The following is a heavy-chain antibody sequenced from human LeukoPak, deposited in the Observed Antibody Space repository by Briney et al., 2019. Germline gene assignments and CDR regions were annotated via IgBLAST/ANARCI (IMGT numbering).Heavy chain of an antibody. Sequence: GGSLRLSCATSGFTFISYWMHWVRQAPGKGLVWVARINNDGSSTTYADSVKGRFTISRDNAKNTVYLHMNSLRAEDTAVYYCARESGRSYYLNYWGQGNLVTVSS. CDR1: GFTFISYW. J-gene: IGHJ4*02. CDR3: ARESGRSYYLNY. CDR2: INNDGSST. D-gene: IGHD1-26*01. V-gene: IGHV3-74*03.